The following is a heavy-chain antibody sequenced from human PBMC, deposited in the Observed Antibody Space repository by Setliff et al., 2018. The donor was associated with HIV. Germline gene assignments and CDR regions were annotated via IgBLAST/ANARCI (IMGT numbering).Heavy chain of an antibody. Sequence: SETLSLTCTVSGGSISSGGYYWSWIRQQPGKGLEWIGYIYYSGRTYYNPSLKSRVTISVDTSKNQFSLKLSSVTAADTAVYYCARGYPVAYYYYMDVWGKGTTVTVSS. CDR2: IYYSGRT. J-gene: IGHJ6*03. CDR3: ARGYPVAYYYYMDV. CDR1: GGSISSGGYY. D-gene: IGHD3-16*02. V-gene: IGHV4-31*03.